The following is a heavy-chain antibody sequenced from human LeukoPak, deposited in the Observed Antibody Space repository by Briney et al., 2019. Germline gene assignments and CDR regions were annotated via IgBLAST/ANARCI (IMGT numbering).Heavy chain of an antibody. J-gene: IGHJ4*02. CDR1: GGTFSSYA. CDR3: ARDPHYYDSSGYV. D-gene: IGHD3-22*01. CDR2: IIPIVGVG. Sequence: GASVKLSCKSSGGTFSSYAISWVRQAPGQGLEWMGRIIPIVGVGNYAQKFQGRVTITADRSTSTVYMELSSLRSEDTAMYYCARDPHYYDSSGYVWGQGTLVTVSS. V-gene: IGHV1-69*04.